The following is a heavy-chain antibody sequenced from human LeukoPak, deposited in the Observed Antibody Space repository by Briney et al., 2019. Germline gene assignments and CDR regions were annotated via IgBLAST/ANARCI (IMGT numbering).Heavy chain of an antibody. J-gene: IGHJ4*02. D-gene: IGHD6-6*01. CDR3: ARGPYSIAALDY. Sequence: GASVKVSCKASGYTFTSYDINWVRQATGQGLEWMGWMNPNSGNTGYAQKFQGRATMTRNTSISTAYMELSSRRSEDTAVYYCARGPYSIAALDYWGQGTLVTVSS. CDR1: GYTFTSYD. V-gene: IGHV1-8*01. CDR2: MNPNSGNT.